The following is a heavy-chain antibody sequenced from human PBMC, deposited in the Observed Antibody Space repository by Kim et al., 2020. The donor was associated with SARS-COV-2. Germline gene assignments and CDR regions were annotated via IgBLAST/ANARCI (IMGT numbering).Heavy chain of an antibody. CDR3: AHGGSGSSRPPYGMDV. CDR1: GFTFSSYA. CDR2: ISGSCGST. V-gene: IGHV3-23*01. J-gene: IGHJ6*02. D-gene: IGHD3-10*01. Sequence: GGSLRLSCAASGFTFSSYAMSWVRQAPGKGLEWVSAISGSCGSTYYADSVKGRFTISRDNSKNTLYLQMNSLRAEDTAVYYCAHGGSGSSRPPYGMDVWGQGTTVTVSS.